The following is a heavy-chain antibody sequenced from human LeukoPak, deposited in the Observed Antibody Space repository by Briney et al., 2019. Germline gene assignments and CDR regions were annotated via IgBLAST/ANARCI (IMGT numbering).Heavy chain of an antibody. Sequence: PGGSLRLSCAASGFRLSNYWISWVRQAPGKGLEWVANIKLDGSEKYYVNSVKGRFTISRDNAKNSLNLQMNSLRAEDTAVYYCARETRGSYVPGLDSWGQGTLVTVSS. CDR1: GFRLSNYW. V-gene: IGHV3-7*01. CDR2: IKLDGSEK. J-gene: IGHJ4*02. D-gene: IGHD1-26*01. CDR3: ARETRGSYVPGLDS.